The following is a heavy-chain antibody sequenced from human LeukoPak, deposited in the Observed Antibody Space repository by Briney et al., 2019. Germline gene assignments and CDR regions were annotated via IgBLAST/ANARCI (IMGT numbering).Heavy chain of an antibody. V-gene: IGHV1-69*04. CDR2: IIPILGIA. J-gene: IGHJ4*02. Sequence: SVKVSCKASGGTFSSYAISWVRQAPGQGLEWMGRIIPILGIANYAQKSQGRVTITADKSTSTAYMELSSLRSEDTAVYYCASTSYYYDSSGYYGIDYWGQGTLVTVSS. CDR1: GGTFSSYA. CDR3: ASTSYYYDSSGYYGIDY. D-gene: IGHD3-22*01.